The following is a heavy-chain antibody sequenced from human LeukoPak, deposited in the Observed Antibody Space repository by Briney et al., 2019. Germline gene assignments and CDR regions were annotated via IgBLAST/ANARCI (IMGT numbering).Heavy chain of an antibody. J-gene: IGHJ4*02. D-gene: IGHD2-2*01. V-gene: IGHV3-48*03. Sequence: RGGSLRLSCAASGFTFSSYEMNWVRQAPGKGLEWVSYISSSGSTIYYADSVQGRFTISRDNAKNSLYLQMNSLRAEDTAVYYCARRSSPFDYWGQGTLVTVSS. CDR3: ARRSSPFDY. CDR2: ISSSGSTI. CDR1: GFTFSSYE.